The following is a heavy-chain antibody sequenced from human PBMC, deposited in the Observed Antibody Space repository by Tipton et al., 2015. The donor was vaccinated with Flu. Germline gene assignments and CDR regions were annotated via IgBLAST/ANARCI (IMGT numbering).Heavy chain of an antibody. J-gene: IGHJ5*02. CDR2: IYHSGST. CDR1: GGSFSGYY. V-gene: IGHV4-34*01. D-gene: IGHD3-10*01. Sequence: TLSLTCAVYGGSFSGYYWSWIRQPPGKGLEWIGSIYHSGSTYYNPSLKSRVTISVDTSKNQFSLKLSSVTAADTAVYYCAREVLLWFREFVPCGQGTLVTVSS. CDR3: AREVLLWFREFVP.